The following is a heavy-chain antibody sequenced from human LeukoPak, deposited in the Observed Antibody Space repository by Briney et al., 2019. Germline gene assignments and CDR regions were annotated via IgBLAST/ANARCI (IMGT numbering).Heavy chain of an antibody. CDR1: GYTFSGYY. V-gene: IGHV1-2*02. Sequence: ASVKVSCKASGYTFSGYYMHWVRQAPGQGLEWMGWNSNSGGTKYAQKFQGRVTMTRDTSISTAYMELTSLKSDDTAVYYCARDLAGDGLSYFDYWGQGTLVIVSS. J-gene: IGHJ4*02. CDR2: NSNSGGT. CDR3: ARDLAGDGLSYFDY. D-gene: IGHD6-19*01.